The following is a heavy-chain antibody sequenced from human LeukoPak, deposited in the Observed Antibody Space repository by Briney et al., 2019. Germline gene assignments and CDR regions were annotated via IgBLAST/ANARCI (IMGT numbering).Heavy chain of an antibody. CDR2: IHYRGNT. D-gene: IGHD4-17*01. CDR3: AKDYMTPVTPNWFDP. Sequence: PSETPSLTCTVSGGSISSPTHYWAWVRQPPGKGLEWIATIHYRGNTYYNPSLRSRVIISVDTSKYQFSLKLSSVTAADTAVYYCAKDYMTPVTPNWFDPWGQGTLVTVSS. J-gene: IGHJ5*01. CDR1: GGSISSPTHY. V-gene: IGHV4-39*07.